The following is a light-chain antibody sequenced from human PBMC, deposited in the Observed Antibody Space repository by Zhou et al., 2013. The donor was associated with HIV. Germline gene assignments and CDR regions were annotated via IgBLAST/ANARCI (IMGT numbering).Light chain of an antibody. J-gene: IGKJ2*02. CDR1: QPVSTN. CDR3: QQSGDSPCN. V-gene: IGKV3-15*01. CDR2: GAS. Sequence: EIVMTQSPATLSVSPGERATLSCRASQPVSTNLAWYQQRPGQAPRLLIYGASTRAAGIPGRFSGSGFGTEFTLTINRLEPEDFAVYFCQQSGDSPCNFGQGTRVEIK.